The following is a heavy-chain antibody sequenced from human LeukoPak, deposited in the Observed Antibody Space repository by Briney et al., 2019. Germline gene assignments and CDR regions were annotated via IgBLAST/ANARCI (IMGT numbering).Heavy chain of an antibody. CDR1: GYTFAGYY. CDR3: ARVMVRGALDY. Sequence: ASVKVSCKASGYTFAGYYMHWVRQAPGQGLEWMGWINPNSGGTNYAQKFQGRVTMTRDTSISTAYMELSRLRSGDTAVYYCARVMVRGALDYWGQGTLVTVSS. V-gene: IGHV1-2*02. D-gene: IGHD3-10*01. J-gene: IGHJ4*02. CDR2: INPNSGGT.